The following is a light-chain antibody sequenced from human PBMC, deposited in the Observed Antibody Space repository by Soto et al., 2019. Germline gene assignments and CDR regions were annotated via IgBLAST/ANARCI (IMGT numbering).Light chain of an antibody. CDR3: QQYTNSPPYT. J-gene: IGKJ2*01. Sequence: EIVLTQSPSTLSLSPGQRATLSCRASQSFSSSYLAWYQQKPGRAPSLLIYGASSRANGVPDRFSGSGSGTDFTLTISRLEPEDFAVYYCQQYTNSPPYTFGQGTKLEIK. CDR2: GAS. V-gene: IGKV3-20*01. CDR1: QSFSSSY.